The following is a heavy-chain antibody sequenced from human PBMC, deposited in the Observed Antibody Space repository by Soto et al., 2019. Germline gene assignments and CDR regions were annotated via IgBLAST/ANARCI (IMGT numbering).Heavy chain of an antibody. V-gene: IGHV3-23*01. CDR1: RFSFSDFA. Sequence: GGSERQCGAGERFSFSDFAMTLNRQAPGKGLEWVATISGSGGSTYYADSVKGRFTISRDNSKNTLYLQMNSLRAEDTAVYYCAKDTLLYCSGGSCYSDYWGQGTLVTVSS. CDR3: AKDTLLYCSGGSCYSDY. D-gene: IGHD2-15*01. CDR2: ISGSGGST. J-gene: IGHJ4*02.